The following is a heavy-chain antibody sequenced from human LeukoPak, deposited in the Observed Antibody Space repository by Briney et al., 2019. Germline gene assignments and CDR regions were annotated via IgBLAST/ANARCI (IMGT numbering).Heavy chain of an antibody. V-gene: IGHV1-8*01. J-gene: IGHJ6*03. Sequence: ASVKVSCKASGYTFSTSTISWVRQAAGQGLEWMGWINPKNGKTSYAQKFQDRVTMTENTSTSTVYMELSSLRSEDTAVYYCARGLAPYSYEYSGHDPYYYYNMDVWGKGTTVIISS. CDR1: GYTFSTST. CDR2: INPKNGKT. D-gene: IGHD3-22*01. CDR3: ARGLAPYSYEYSGHDPYYYYNMDV.